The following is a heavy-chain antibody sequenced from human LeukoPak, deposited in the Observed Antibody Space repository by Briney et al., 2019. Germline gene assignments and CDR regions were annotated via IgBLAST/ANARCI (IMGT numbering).Heavy chain of an antibody. CDR3: VRSRFGTGFDY. CDR2: SKNKADSDTT. CDR1: GFTFSDHY. J-gene: IGHJ4*02. Sequence: GSLRLSCAASGFTFSDHYMDWVRQAPGKGLEWVGRSKNKADSDTTEYAASVKGRFTISRDDPKNSLFLQMNSLKIEDTAVYYCVRSRFGTGFDYWGQGTLVTVSS. V-gene: IGHV3-72*01. D-gene: IGHD1-1*01.